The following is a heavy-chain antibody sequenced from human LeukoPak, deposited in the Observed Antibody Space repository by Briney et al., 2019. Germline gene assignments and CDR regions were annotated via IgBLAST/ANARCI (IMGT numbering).Heavy chain of an antibody. V-gene: IGHV4-61*02. CDR2: IYTSGST. CDR3: ARGLQPTYYYGSGSYYNVESFDY. D-gene: IGHD3-10*01. CDR1: GGSISSGSYY. Sequence: PSQTLSLTCTVSGGSISSGSYYWSWIRQPAGKGLEWIGRIYTSGSTNYNPSLKSRVTISVDTSKNQFFLKLSSVTAADTAVYYCARGLQPTYYYGSGSYYNVESFDYWGQGTLVTVSS. J-gene: IGHJ4*02.